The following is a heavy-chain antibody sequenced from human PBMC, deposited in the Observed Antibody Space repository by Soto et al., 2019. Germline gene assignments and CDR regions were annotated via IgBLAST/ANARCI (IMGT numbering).Heavy chain of an antibody. Sequence: SVKVSCKASGGTFSSYAISWVRQAPGQGLGWMGGIIPIFGTANYAQKFQGRVTITADESTSTAYMELSSLRSEDTAVYYCATLIRADYNWFDPWGQGTLVTVSS. V-gene: IGHV1-69*13. CDR3: ATLIRADYNWFDP. CDR1: GGTFSSYA. CDR2: IIPIFGTA. J-gene: IGHJ5*02. D-gene: IGHD3-3*01.